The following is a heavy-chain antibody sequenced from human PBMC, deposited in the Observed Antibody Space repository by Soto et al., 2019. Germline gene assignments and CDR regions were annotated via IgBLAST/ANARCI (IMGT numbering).Heavy chain of an antibody. J-gene: IGHJ4*02. Sequence: QVQLVESGGGVVQPGRSLRLSCAASGFTFSSYAMHWVRQAPGKGLEWVAVISYDGSNKYYADSVKGRFTISRDNSKNTLYLQMNSLRAEDTAVYYCARDRYYGDYAYFAYWGQGTLVTVSS. D-gene: IGHD4-17*01. CDR1: GFTFSSYA. CDR3: ARDRYYGDYAYFAY. V-gene: IGHV3-30-3*01. CDR2: ISYDGSNK.